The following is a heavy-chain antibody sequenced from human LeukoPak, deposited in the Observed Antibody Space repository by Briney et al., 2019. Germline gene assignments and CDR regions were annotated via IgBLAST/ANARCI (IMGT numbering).Heavy chain of an antibody. J-gene: IGHJ4*02. CDR2: ISGSGGST. CDR3: AKPAQYYYDSSGYWAPYHFDY. V-gene: IGHV3-23*01. Sequence: GGSLRLSCAASGFTFSSYAMSWVRQAPGKGLEWVSAISGSGGSTYYADSVKGRFTISRDNSKNTLYLQMNSLRAKDTAVYYCAKPAQYYYDSSGYWAPYHFDYWGQGTLVTVSS. D-gene: IGHD3-22*01. CDR1: GFTFSSYA.